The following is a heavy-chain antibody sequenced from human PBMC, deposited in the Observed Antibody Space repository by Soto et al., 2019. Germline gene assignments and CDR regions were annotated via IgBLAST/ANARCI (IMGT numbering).Heavy chain of an antibody. V-gene: IGHV5-51*01. CDR1: GESYSSYW. D-gene: IGHD6-13*01. CDR3: ASTYIAAAGKDYNWFDP. Sequence: GDALKISCKRPGESYSSYWFGWYRQIPRKGLEWMGIIYPGDSDTRYSPSFQGQVTISADKSISTAYLQWSSLKASDTAMYYCASTYIAAAGKDYNWFDPWGQGALVTVSS. J-gene: IGHJ5*02. CDR2: IYPGDSDT.